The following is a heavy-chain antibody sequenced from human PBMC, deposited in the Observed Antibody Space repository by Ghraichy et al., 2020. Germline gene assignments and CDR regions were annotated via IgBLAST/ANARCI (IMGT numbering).Heavy chain of an antibody. D-gene: IGHD7-27*01. CDR2: IKQDGSEK. CDR1: GFTFSSYW. Sequence: GGSLRLSCAASGFTFSSYWMSWVRQAPGKGLEWVANIKQDGSEKYYVDSVKGRFTISRDNAKNSLYLQMNSLRAEDTAVYYCARGSKSSVRRGGNWAIPPEYWYFDLWGRGTLVTVSS. J-gene: IGHJ2*01. CDR3: ARGSKSSVRRGGNWAIPPEYWYFDL. V-gene: IGHV3-7*03.